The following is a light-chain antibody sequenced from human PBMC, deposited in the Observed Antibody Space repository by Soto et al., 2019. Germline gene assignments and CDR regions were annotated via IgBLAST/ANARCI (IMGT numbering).Light chain of an antibody. CDR3: MQALQTPYT. Sequence: DIVMTQSPLSLPVTPGEPASISCRSSRSLLHSNGYNCVDWYLQKPGQSPQLLIYLGSNRASGVLDRFSGSGSGTDFTLKISRVEAEDVGVYYCMQALQTPYTFGQGTKLEIK. CDR1: RSLLHSNGYNC. J-gene: IGKJ2*01. CDR2: LGS. V-gene: IGKV2-28*01.